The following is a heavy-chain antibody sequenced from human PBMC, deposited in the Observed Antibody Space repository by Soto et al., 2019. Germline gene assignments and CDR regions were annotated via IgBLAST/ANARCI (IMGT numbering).Heavy chain of an antibody. V-gene: IGHV3-23*01. CDR2: ISGSGGST. CDR3: AKASAPGGTYFPLWF. Sequence: PRLSCAASGFTFSSYGMSWVRQAPGKGLEWVSSISGSGGSTYYADSVKGRFTISRDNSKNTLYLQMNSLRAEDTAVYYCAKASAPGGTYFPLWFWGQGTLVTVSS. CDR1: GFTFSSYG. J-gene: IGHJ4*02. D-gene: IGHD1-26*01.